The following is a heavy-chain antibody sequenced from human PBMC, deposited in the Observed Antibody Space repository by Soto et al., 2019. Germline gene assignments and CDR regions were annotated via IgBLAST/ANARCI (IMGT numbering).Heavy chain of an antibody. CDR3: AKNPGYYYDSTGYHFDY. CDR2: ISYGGGTT. CDR1: GFTFSSYS. J-gene: IGHJ4*02. Sequence: PGGSLILSCAASGFTFSSYSMSWVRQAPGKGLEWVSAISYGGGTTYYADSVKGRFTISRDNSKNTLYLQMNSLRAEDTAVYYCAKNPGYYYDSTGYHFDYWGQGTLVTVSS. V-gene: IGHV3-23*01. D-gene: IGHD3-22*01.